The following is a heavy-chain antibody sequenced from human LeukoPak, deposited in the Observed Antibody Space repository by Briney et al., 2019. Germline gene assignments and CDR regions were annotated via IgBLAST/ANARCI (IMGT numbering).Heavy chain of an antibody. CDR1: GGSISSGGYS. V-gene: IGHV4-30-2*01. CDR2: IYHSGST. CDR3: ARGRGSSGYFLGTGIFDY. J-gene: IGHJ4*02. D-gene: IGHD3-22*01. Sequence: PSETLSLTCAVSGGSISSGGYSWSWIRQPPGKGLEWIGYIYHSGSTYYNPSLKSRVTISVDRSKNQFSLKLSSVTAADTAVYYCARGRGSSGYFLGTGIFDYWGQGTLVTVSS.